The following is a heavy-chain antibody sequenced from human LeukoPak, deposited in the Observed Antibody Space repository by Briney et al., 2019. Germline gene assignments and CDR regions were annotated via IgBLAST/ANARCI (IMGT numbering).Heavy chain of an antibody. J-gene: IGHJ4*02. V-gene: IGHV3-13*01. D-gene: IGHD1-26*01. CDR3: VRQQTPHGNFDY. Sequence: GGSLRLSCATSGFTFSSYAMHWVRQATGKGLEWVSAIGTAGDTFYPGSVKGRFTISGENAKNSLSLQMNSLRAEDTAVFYCVRQQTPHGNFDYWGQGTLVTVSS. CDR2: IGTAGDT. CDR1: GFTFSSYA.